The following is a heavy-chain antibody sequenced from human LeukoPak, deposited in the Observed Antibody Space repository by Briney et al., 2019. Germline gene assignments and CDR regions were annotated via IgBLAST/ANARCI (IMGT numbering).Heavy chain of an antibody. J-gene: IGHJ6*03. CDR3: ARGGAYSSSSSYYYYYMDV. CDR1: GYTFTSYD. CDR2: MNPNSGNT. V-gene: IGHV1-8*01. D-gene: IGHD6-6*01. Sequence: GASVKVSCKASGYTFTSYDINWVRQATGQGLEWMGWMNPNSGNTGYAQKFQGRVTMTRNTSISTAYMELSSLRSEDTAVYYCARGGAYSSSSSYYYYYMDVWGKGTTVTVSS.